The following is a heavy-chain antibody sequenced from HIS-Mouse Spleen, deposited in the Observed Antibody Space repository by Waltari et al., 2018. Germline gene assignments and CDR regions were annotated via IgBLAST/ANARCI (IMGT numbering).Heavy chain of an antibody. CDR2: IYYSGST. V-gene: IGHV4-39*07. CDR1: GGSISSSIYY. Sequence: QLQLQESGPGLVKPSETLSLPGTVPGGSISSSIYYWGWIRQPPWKGLEWIGSIYYSGSTYYNPSLKSRVTISVDTSKNQFSLKLSSVTAADTAVYYCAREIPYSSSWYDWYFDLWGRGTLVTVSS. CDR3: AREIPYSSSWYDWYFDL. D-gene: IGHD6-13*01. J-gene: IGHJ2*01.